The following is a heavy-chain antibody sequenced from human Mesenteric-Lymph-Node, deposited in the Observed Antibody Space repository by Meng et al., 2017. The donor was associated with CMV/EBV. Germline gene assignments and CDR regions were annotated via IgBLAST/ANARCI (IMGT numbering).Heavy chain of an antibody. J-gene: IGHJ6*02. CDR3: ARDYRVLVSGLEDHTVSYYRGMDV. Sequence: GESLKISCAASGFFFNKYTMHWVRQAPGKGLEWVANIKQDGGEHYYVDSVAGRFTIFRDNAKNAVYLEMNSLRADDTAVYYCARDYRVLVSGLEDHTVSYYRGMDVWGQGTTVTVSS. D-gene: IGHD1-1*01. V-gene: IGHV3-7*01. CDR1: GFFFNKYT. CDR2: IKQDGGEH.